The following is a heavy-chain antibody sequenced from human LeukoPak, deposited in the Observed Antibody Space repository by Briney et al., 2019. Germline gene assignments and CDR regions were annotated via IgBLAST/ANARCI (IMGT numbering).Heavy chain of an antibody. Sequence: GGSQRLSCAASGFTFSSYSMNWVRQAPGKGLEWVSAISGSGGSTYYADSVKGRFTISRDNSKNTLYLQMNSLRAEDTAVYYCASATTVVTTCFQHWGQATMVTVSS. CDR2: ISGSGGST. CDR1: GFTFSSYS. V-gene: IGHV3-23*01. D-gene: IGHD4-23*01. J-gene: IGHJ1*01. CDR3: ASATTVVTTCFQH.